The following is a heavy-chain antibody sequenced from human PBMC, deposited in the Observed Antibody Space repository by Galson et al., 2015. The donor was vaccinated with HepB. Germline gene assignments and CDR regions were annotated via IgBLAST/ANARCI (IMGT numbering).Heavy chain of an antibody. J-gene: IGHJ4*02. D-gene: IGHD6-6*01. V-gene: IGHV3-30-3*01. Sequence: SLRLSCAASGFTFSSYAMHWVRQAPGKGLEWVAVISYDGSNKYYADSVKGRFTISRDNSKNTLYLQMNSLRAEDTAVYYCARDRARIAALTFGYWGQGTLVTVSS. CDR2: ISYDGSNK. CDR1: GFTFSSYA. CDR3: ARDRARIAALTFGY.